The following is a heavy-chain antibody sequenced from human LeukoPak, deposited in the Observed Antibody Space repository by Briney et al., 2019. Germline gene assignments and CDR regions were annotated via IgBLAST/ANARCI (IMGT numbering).Heavy chain of an antibody. D-gene: IGHD3-22*01. CDR1: GYTFTSYA. CDR2: INAGNGNT. CDR3: ARDLYGQAMDYYDSSGFDY. Sequence: ASVKVSCKASGYTFTSYAMHWVRQAPGQRLEWIGWINAGNGNTKYSQKFQGRVTITRDTSASTAYMELSSLRSEDTAVYYCARDLYGQAMDYYDSSGFDYWGQGTLVTVSS. V-gene: IGHV1-3*01. J-gene: IGHJ4*02.